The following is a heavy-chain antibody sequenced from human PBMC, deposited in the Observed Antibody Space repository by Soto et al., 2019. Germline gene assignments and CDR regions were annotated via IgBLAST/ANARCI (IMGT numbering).Heavy chain of an antibody. J-gene: IGHJ4*02. Sequence: QVQLVESGGGVVQPGRSLRLSCAASGFTFSSYAMHWVRQAPGKGLEWVAVISYDGSNKYYADSVKGRFTISRDNSKNTLYLKMNSLRAEDTAVYYCARGDIVLVPAAILGDFDYWGQGTLVTVSS. CDR1: GFTFSSYA. CDR2: ISYDGSNK. V-gene: IGHV3-30-3*01. D-gene: IGHD2-2*02. CDR3: ARGDIVLVPAAILGDFDY.